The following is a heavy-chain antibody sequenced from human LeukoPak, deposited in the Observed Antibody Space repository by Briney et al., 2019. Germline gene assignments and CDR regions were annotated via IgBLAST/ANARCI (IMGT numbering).Heavy chain of an antibody. D-gene: IGHD1-1*01. Sequence: ASVKVSCKASGYTFTGYYMHWVRQAPGQGLEWMGWINPNSGGTKFAQKFQGRVTMTRDTSISTAYMELSRLRSDDTAVYYCAREAETTLNWFDPWGQGTLVTVSS. CDR1: GYTFTGYY. J-gene: IGHJ5*02. CDR2: INPNSGGT. CDR3: AREAETTLNWFDP. V-gene: IGHV1-2*02.